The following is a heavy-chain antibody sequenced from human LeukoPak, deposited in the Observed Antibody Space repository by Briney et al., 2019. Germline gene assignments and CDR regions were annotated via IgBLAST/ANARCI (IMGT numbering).Heavy chain of an antibody. Sequence: GGSLRLSCAPSGFTFSDYSMNWVRQAPGKGLEWVSSISSSSSNIYYADSVKGRFTISRDNAKNSLYLEMNSLRAEDTAVYYCARACARTNCYTEDWGQGTPVTVSS. D-gene: IGHD2-2*01. V-gene: IGHV3-21*01. J-gene: IGHJ4*02. CDR1: GFTFSDYS. CDR2: ISSSSSNI. CDR3: ARACARTNCYTED.